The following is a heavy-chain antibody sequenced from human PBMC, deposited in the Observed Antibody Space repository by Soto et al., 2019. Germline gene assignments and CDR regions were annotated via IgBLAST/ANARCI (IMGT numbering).Heavy chain of an antibody. V-gene: IGHV5-51*01. J-gene: IGHJ4*02. Sequence: RESLKISCKVSGYTFTNYWIGWVRQMPGKGLEWMGIIRPGDSDTRYSPSLQGQVTFSVDKSISTAYLQWSSLKASDTAIYYCARMVPNGYAHFDYWGQGTLVTVSS. CDR2: IRPGDSDT. CDR3: ARMVPNGYAHFDY. D-gene: IGHD5-12*01. CDR1: GYTFTNYW.